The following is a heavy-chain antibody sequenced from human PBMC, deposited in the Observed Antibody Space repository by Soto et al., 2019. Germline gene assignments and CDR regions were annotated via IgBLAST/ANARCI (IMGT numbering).Heavy chain of an antibody. CDR3: ATGTGFWSGVDV. CDR1: GYTLTELS. Sequence: GGPVKVSCKVSGYTLTELSMHWVRQAPGKGLEWMGGFDPEDGETIYAQKFQGRVTMTEDTSTDTAYMELSSLRSEDTAVYYCATGTGFWSGVDVWGQGTTVTVSS. CDR2: FDPEDGET. V-gene: IGHV1-24*01. D-gene: IGHD3-3*01. J-gene: IGHJ6*02.